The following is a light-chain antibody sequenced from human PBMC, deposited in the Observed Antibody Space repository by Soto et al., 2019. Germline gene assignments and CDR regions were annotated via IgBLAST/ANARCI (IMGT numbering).Light chain of an antibody. CDR3: QQYGSAPRT. CDR1: QSVSSSF. Sequence: EIVLTQSPGTLSSSPGERATLSCRSSQSVSSSFLSWYQQKPGQSPRLPIYGASGRATGIPDRFSGSGSGTDFTLTISSLEPEDFAVYYCQQYGSAPRTFGQGTKVDIK. CDR2: GAS. J-gene: IGKJ1*01. V-gene: IGKV3-20*01.